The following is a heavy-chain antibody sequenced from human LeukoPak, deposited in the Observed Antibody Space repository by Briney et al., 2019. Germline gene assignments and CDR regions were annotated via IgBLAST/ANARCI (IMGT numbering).Heavy chain of an antibody. J-gene: IGHJ4*02. CDR1: GASISSWY. D-gene: IGHD6-19*01. CDR2: IHGSGNT. V-gene: IGHV4-59*08. CDR3: ARWDDSAWGFGN. Sequence: PSETLSLTCTVAGASISSWYWSWIRQPPGKGLEWIGNIHGSGNTSYNPSLKSRVSMSLDTSKNQLSLKLTSVTAADTAVYYCARWDDSAWGFGNWGPGTLVTVSS.